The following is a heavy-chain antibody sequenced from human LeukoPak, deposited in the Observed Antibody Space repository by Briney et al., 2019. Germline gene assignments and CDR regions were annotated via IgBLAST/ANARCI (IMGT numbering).Heavy chain of an antibody. CDR3: ARRSIAARPARGAFDY. J-gene: IGHJ4*02. CDR1: GGSISTSNW. CDR2: INHSGST. D-gene: IGHD6-6*01. Sequence: PSETLSLTCAVSGGSISTSNWWSWIRQPPGKGLEWIGEINHSGSTNYNPSLKSRVTISVDTSKNQFSLKLSSVTAADTAVYYCARRSIAARPARGAFDYWGQGTLVTVSS. V-gene: IGHV4-4*02.